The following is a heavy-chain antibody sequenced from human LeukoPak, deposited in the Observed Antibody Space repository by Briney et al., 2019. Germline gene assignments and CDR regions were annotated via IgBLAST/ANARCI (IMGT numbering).Heavy chain of an antibody. Sequence: PSETLSLTCTVSGYSISTGYYWGWIRQPPGKGLEWIGSIYTTGSTYYNPSLKSRVTISVDTSKNQFSLKLSSVTAADTAVYHCARTLDYYGSGVYSFDYWGQGTLVTVSS. V-gene: IGHV4-38-2*02. D-gene: IGHD3-10*01. CDR3: ARTLDYYGSGVYSFDY. CDR2: IYTTGST. J-gene: IGHJ4*02. CDR1: GYSISTGYY.